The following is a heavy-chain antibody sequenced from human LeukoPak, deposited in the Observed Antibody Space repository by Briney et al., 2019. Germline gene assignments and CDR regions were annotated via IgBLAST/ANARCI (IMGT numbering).Heavy chain of an antibody. CDR1: GFTFSSYW. CDR3: TILYDFWSVQRGDV. J-gene: IGHJ6*04. CDR2: INSDGSST. Sequence: PGGSLRLXCAASGFTFSSYWMHWVRQAPGKGLVWVSRINSDGSSTSYADSVKGRFTISRDNAKNTLYLQMNSLKTVDTAVYYCTILYDFWSVQRGDVWGKGTTVTVSS. D-gene: IGHD3-3*01. V-gene: IGHV3-74*01.